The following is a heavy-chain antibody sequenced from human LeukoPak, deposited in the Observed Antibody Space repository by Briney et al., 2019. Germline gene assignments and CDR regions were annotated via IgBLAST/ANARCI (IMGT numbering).Heavy chain of an antibody. D-gene: IGHD2-2*01. J-gene: IGHJ4*02. V-gene: IGHV3-23*01. CDR3: AKDLWNEDIVVVPAADFDY. CDR1: GFTFNNYV. CDR2: ISGSGGST. Sequence: GGSLRLSCAASGFTFNNYVMSWVRQAPGKGLEWVSAISGSGGSTYYADSVKGRFTISRDNSKNTLYLQMNSLRAEDTAVYYCAKDLWNEDIVVVPAADFDYWGQGTLVTVSS.